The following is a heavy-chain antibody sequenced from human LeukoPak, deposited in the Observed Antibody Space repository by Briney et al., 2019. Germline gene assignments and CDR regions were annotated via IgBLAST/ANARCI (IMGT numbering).Heavy chain of an antibody. CDR3: ARDDGDGYNSLDY. V-gene: IGHV3-30*04. CDR1: GFSFSSYA. CDR2: ISHDGNRR. J-gene: IGHJ4*02. Sequence: GRSLRLSCAASGFSFSSYAIHWVRQAPGKGLECMAVISHDGNRRYYADSVKGRFTISRDNSKNTLYLQMNSPRGEDTAVYYCARDDGDGYNSLDYWGQGTLVTVSS. D-gene: IGHD5-24*01.